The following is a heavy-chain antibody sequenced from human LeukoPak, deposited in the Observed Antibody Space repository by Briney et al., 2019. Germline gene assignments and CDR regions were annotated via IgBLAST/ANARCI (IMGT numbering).Heavy chain of an antibody. CDR2: ISYEGSNK. J-gene: IGHJ2*01. CDR3: AKDHSGSYSWSLDL. Sequence: GRSLRLSCAASGFTFSSYGMHWARQAPGKGLDWLAVISYEGSNKYYADSVKGRFTISRDNSKNTLYMQMNRLRAEDTAVYYCAKDHSGSYSWSLDLWGRGTLVTVSS. CDR1: GFTFSSYG. D-gene: IGHD1-26*01. V-gene: IGHV3-30*18.